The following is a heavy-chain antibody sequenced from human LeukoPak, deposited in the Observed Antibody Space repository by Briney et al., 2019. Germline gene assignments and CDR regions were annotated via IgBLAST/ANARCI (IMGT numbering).Heavy chain of an antibody. CDR2: IYKSGST. CDR3: ARHRAVWWPAPWFDP. D-gene: IGHD4/OR15-4a*01. CDR1: GGSISGNA. Sequence: SETLSLTCTVSGGSISGNAWSWIRQTPEKGLEWIGYIYKSGSTKYNPSLKGRVTISPDTSKNQFSLKLSSVTAADTAVYYCARHRAVWWPAPWFDPWGQGTLVTVSS. J-gene: IGHJ5*02. V-gene: IGHV4-59*08.